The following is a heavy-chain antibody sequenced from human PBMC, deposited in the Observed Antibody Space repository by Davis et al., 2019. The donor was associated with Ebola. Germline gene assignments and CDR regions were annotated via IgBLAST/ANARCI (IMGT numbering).Heavy chain of an antibody. CDR1: GFTFESHW. D-gene: IGHD7-27*01. CDR2: TNSDGSTS. J-gene: IGHJ4*02. V-gene: IGHV3-74*01. CDR3: AYLGSYDY. Sequence: GESLKISCAASGFTFESHWMHWVRQAPGKGLVWVSRTNSDGSTSIYADSVKGRFTISRDNAKNTLYLQMNSLRAEDTAVYFCAYLGSYDYWGQGTLVTVSS.